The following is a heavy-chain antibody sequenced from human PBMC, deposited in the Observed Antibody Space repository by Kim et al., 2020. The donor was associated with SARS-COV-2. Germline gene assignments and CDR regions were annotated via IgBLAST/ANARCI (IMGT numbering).Heavy chain of an antibody. V-gene: IGHV4-39*01. CDR3: ARRLDTPSYSSECEDAFDI. J-gene: IGHJ3*02. CDR1: GGSISSSSYY. D-gene: IGHD6-19*01. Sequence: SETLSLTCTVSGGSISSSSYYWGWIRQPPGKGLEWIGSIYYSGSTYYNPSLKSRDTISVDTSKNQFSLKLSSVTAADTAVYYCARRLDTPSYSSECEDAFDIWGQGTMVTVSS. CDR2: IYYSGST.